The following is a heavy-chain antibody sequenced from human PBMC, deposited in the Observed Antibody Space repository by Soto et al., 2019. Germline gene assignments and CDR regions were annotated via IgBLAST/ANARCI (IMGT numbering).Heavy chain of an antibody. CDR1: GGSFSGYC. J-gene: IGHJ4*02. Sequence: PSETLSVTCAVYGGSFSGYCLSWIRQPPGKGLEWIGEINHSGSTKYNPSLKSRVTISVDTSKNQFSLKLTSVTAADTAVFYCARGDILTGYSYWGQGTLVTVSS. V-gene: IGHV4-34*01. CDR3: ARGDILTGYSY. D-gene: IGHD3-9*01. CDR2: INHSGST.